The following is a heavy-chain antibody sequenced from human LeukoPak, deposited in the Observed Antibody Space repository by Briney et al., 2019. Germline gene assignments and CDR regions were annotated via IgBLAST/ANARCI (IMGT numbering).Heavy chain of an antibody. Sequence: SETLSLTCTVSGGSISSSSYYWGWIRQPPGKGLEWIGSIYYSGSTYYNPSLKSRVTISVDTSKNQFSLKLTSVTAADTAVYYCASRQQLVTSYYFDYWGQGTLVTVSS. CDR3: ASRQQLVTSYYFDY. CDR2: IYYSGST. V-gene: IGHV4-39*07. D-gene: IGHD6-13*01. CDR1: GGSISSSSYY. J-gene: IGHJ4*02.